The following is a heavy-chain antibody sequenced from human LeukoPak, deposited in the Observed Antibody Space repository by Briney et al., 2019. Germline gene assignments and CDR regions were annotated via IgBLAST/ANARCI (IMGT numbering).Heavy chain of an antibody. Sequence: SETLSLTCTVSGDSISSYYWSWIRQPAGKGLEWIGRIHPSGSTNYNPSLKSRVTISVDTSKNQFSLKLSSVTAADTAVYYCARGTTAAGFDYWGQGTLVTVSS. CDR2: IHPSGST. D-gene: IGHD6-13*01. J-gene: IGHJ4*02. V-gene: IGHV4-4*07. CDR3: ARGTTAAGFDY. CDR1: GDSISSYY.